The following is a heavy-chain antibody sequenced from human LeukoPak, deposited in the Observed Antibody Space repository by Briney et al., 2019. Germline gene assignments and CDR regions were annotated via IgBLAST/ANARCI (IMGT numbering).Heavy chain of an antibody. D-gene: IGHD1/OR15-1a*01. V-gene: IGHV3-21*01. Sequence: GGSLRLSWAASGFTFSTYSINWVRQAPGKGLEWVSSIGISDGYMSYADSVKGRFTISRDNAKNSLYLQMNSLRAEDTAVYYCARGTLNIPGEHGAFDYWGQGTLVTVSS. CDR3: ARGTLNIPGEHGAFDY. J-gene: IGHJ4*02. CDR1: GFTFSTYS. CDR2: IGISDGYM.